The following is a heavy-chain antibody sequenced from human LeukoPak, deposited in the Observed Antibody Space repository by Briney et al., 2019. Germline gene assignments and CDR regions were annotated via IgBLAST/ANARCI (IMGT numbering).Heavy chain of an antibody. CDR3: AKERGGVPAAILKPVDY. D-gene: IGHD2-2*02. CDR1: GFTFSSYG. CDR2: IRYDGSNK. Sequence: DPGGSLRLSCAASGFTFSSYGMHWVRQAPGKGLEWVAFIRYDGSNKYYADSVKGRFTISRDNSKNTLYLQMNSLRAEDTAVYYCAKERGGVPAAILKPVDYWGQGTPVTVSS. J-gene: IGHJ4*02. V-gene: IGHV3-30*02.